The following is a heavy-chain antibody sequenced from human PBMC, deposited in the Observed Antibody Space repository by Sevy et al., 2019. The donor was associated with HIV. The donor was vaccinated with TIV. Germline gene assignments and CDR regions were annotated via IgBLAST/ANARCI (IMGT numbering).Heavy chain of an antibody. CDR2: FDAEDGET. D-gene: IGHD2-2*02. V-gene: IGHV1-24*01. CDR3: ATQSWGIVVVPAAIVPGAFDI. Sequence: ASVKVSCKVSGYTLTELSMHWVRQAPGKGLEWMGGFDAEDGETIYAQKFQGRVTMTEDTSTDTAYMELSSLGSEDTAVYYCATQSWGIVVVPAAIVPGAFDIWGQGTMVTVSS. J-gene: IGHJ3*02. CDR1: GYTLTELS.